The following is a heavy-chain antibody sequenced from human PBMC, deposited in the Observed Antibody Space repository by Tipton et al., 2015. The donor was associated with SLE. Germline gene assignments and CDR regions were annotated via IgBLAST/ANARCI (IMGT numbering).Heavy chain of an antibody. CDR1: GFTFHTYW. Sequence: SLGLSCAASGFTFHTYWMHWVRQAPGKGLVWVSRLSTDGSVTTYADSVKGRLTISRDNAKNTLYLQMRSLRVEDTGIYYCARAPTISVAGTADPFGMDVWGPGTRVTVSS. J-gene: IGHJ6*02. V-gene: IGHV3-74*01. CDR3: ARAPTISVAGTADPFGMDV. D-gene: IGHD6-19*01. CDR2: LSTDGSVT.